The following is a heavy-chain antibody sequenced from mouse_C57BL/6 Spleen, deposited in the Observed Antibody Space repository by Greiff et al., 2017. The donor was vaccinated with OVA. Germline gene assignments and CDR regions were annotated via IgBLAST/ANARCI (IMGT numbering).Heavy chain of an antibody. D-gene: IGHD2-4*01. J-gene: IGHJ3*01. CDR1: GYTFTEYT. CDR3: ARNEDPENDYDGTAWFAY. V-gene: IGHV1-62-2*01. CDR2: FYPGSGSI. Sequence: QVQLQQSGAELVKPGASVKLSCKASGYTFTEYTIHWVKQRSGQGLEWIGWFYPGSGSIKYNEKFKDKATLTADKSSSTVYMELSRLTSEDSAVYFCARNEDPENDYDGTAWFAYWGQGTLVTVSA.